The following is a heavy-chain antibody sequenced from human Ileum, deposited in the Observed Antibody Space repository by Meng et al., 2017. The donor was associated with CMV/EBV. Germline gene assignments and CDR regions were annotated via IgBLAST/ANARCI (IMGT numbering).Heavy chain of an antibody. CDR3: ARASSVGAPFDS. D-gene: IGHD3-16*01. CDR1: GFSFSGYY. V-gene: IGHV3-11*04. Sequence: CEASGFSFSGYYMNWIRQAPGKGLEWLSYISGSGRTMLSADSVRGRFTISRDNAKNSLYLQINSLRAEDTGIYYCARASSVGAPFDSWGQGTLVTVSS. J-gene: IGHJ4*02. CDR2: ISGSGRTM.